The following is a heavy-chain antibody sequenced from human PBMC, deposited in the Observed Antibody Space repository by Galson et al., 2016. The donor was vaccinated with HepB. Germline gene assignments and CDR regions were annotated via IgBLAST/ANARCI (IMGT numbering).Heavy chain of an antibody. CDR1: GASINTGGYY. J-gene: IGHJ5*02. CDR2: IHHGGGT. D-gene: IGHD3-22*01. CDR3: ARGYDFTGCYLGYWFDP. Sequence: SETLSLTCTVSGASINTGGYYWTWIRQSPGKGLEWIGEIHHGGGTTYNPSLRRRVTISEDTSENHFSLKPTSVTAADTAVYYCARGYDFTGCYLGYWFDPWGQGTLVTISS. V-gene: IGHV4-34*01.